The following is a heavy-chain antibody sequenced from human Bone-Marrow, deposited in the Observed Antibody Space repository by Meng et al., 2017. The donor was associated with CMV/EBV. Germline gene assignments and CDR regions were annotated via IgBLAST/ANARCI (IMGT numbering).Heavy chain of an antibody. CDR2: IYYSGST. V-gene: IGHV4-39*07. J-gene: IGHJ6*02. Sequence: SETLSLTCTVSGGSISSSSYYWGWIRQTPGKGLEWIGSIYYSGSTYYNPSLKSRVTISVDTSKNQFSLKLSSVTAADTAVYYCARGGDDYGDPNEDYGMDVWGQGTTVTVSS. CDR1: GGSISSSSYY. D-gene: IGHD4-17*01. CDR3: ARGGDDYGDPNEDYGMDV.